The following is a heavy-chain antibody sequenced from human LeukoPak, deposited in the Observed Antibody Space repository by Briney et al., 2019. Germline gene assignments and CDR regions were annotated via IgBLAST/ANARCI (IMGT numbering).Heavy chain of an antibody. CDR2: IYYSGST. D-gene: IGHD4-17*01. CDR3: ARALDYGDYGKDDAFDI. V-gene: IGHV4-59*01. CDR1: GGSISSYY. J-gene: IGHJ3*02. Sequence: KPSETLSLTCTVSGGSISSYYWSWIRQPPGKGPEWIGYIYYSGSTNYNPSLKSRVTISVDTSKNQFSLKLSSVTAADTAVYYCARALDYGDYGKDDAFDIWGQGTMVTVSS.